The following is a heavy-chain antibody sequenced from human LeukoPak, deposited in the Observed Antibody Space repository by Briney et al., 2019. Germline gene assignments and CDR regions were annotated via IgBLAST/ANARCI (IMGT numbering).Heavy chain of an antibody. V-gene: IGHV3-23*01. D-gene: IGHD3-10*01. J-gene: IGHJ4*02. CDR1: GFTVSSNY. CDR2: ISGSGGST. Sequence: QPGGSLRLSCAASGFTVSSNYMSWVRQAPGKGLEWVSAISGSGGSTYYADSVKGRFTISRDNSKNTLYLQMNSLRAEDTAVYYCAKGPYYYGSGIDYWGQGTLVTVSS. CDR3: AKGPYYYGSGIDY.